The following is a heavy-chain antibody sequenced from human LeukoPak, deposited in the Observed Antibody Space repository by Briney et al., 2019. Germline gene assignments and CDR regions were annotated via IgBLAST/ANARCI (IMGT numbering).Heavy chain of an antibody. Sequence: SETLSLTCTVSGGSISSSSYYWGWIRQPPGKGLEWIGSIYYSGSTYYNPSLKSRVTISVDTSKNQFSLKLSSVTAADTAVYYCARGDVDTAMVLSSYYYYYGMDVWGQGTTVTVSS. D-gene: IGHD5-18*01. CDR1: GGSISSSSYY. CDR2: IYYSGST. J-gene: IGHJ6*02. V-gene: IGHV4-39*01. CDR3: ARGDVDTAMVLSSYYYYYGMDV.